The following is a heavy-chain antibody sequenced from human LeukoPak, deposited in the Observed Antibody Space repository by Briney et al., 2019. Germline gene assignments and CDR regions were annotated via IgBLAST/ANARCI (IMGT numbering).Heavy chain of an antibody. CDR2: ISSSSSYI. CDR1: GFTFSSYS. D-gene: IGHD1-26*01. V-gene: IGHV3-21*01. CDR3: ARDRMGGSYKRTDY. J-gene: IGHJ4*02. Sequence: GGSLRLSCAASGFTFSSYSMNWVRQAPGKGLEWVSSISSSSSYIYYADSVKGRFTISRDNAKNSLYLQMNSLGAEDTAVYYCARDRMGGSYKRTDYWGQGTLVTVSS.